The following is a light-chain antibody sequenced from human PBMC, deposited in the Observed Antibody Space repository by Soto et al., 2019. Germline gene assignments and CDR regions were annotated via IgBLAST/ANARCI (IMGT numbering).Light chain of an antibody. V-gene: IGLV1-44*01. CDR2: SNN. CDR3: AAWDDSLEVV. Sequence: QLVLTQPPSVSGAPGQRVTISCTGSNSNIGAGYDVNWYQQLPGTAPKLLIYSNNQRPSGVPDRFSGSKSGTSASLAISGLQSEDEADYYCAAWDDSLEVVFGGGTKLTVL. J-gene: IGLJ2*01. CDR1: NSNIGAGYD.